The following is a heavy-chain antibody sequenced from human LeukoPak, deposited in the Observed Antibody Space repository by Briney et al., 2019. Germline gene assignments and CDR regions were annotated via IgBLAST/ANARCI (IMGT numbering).Heavy chain of an antibody. CDR1: GVTFDDYA. V-gene: IGHV3-43*02. CDR3: AIDMPRGQRITMVRGVMDGYYYYGMDV. J-gene: IGHJ6*02. Sequence: PGGSLRLYCAASGVTFDDYAMHWVRQAPGKGLEWVSLMSGDGGSTYYAESVKGRFTISIDNSKNSLYLQMNTLRTEDTALYYCAIDMPRGQRITMVRGVMDGYYYYGMDVGGQGTTVTVCS. CDR2: MSGDGGST. D-gene: IGHD3-10*01.